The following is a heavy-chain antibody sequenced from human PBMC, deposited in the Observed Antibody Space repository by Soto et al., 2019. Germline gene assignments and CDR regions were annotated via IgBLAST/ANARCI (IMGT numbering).Heavy chain of an antibody. CDR3: ARSRGSGGSCPDY. CDR1: GFTFSSYG. J-gene: IGHJ4*02. V-gene: IGHV3-33*01. CDR2: IWYDGSNK. D-gene: IGHD2-15*01. Sequence: GGSLRLSCAASGFTFSSYGMHWVRQAPGKGLEWVAVIWYDGSNKYYADSVKGRFTISRDNSKNTLYLQMSSLRAEDTAVYYCARSRGSGGSCPDYWGQGTLVTVSS.